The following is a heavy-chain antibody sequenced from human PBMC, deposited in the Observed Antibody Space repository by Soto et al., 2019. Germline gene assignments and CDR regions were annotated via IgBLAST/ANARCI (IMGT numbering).Heavy chain of an antibody. V-gene: IGHV4-39*02. D-gene: IGHD1-26*01. CDR3: PRHEQWVGLTVY. Sequence: QLQLQESGPGLVKPSETLSLTCSVSGGSISSSNYYWAWIRQPPGKGLEWIGGIYHTGETYYNPSLTPRATLPVDTPENHFSLILTSVTATAAALSYCPRHEQWVGLTVYWRRVALVAVSS. CDR2: IYHTGET. J-gene: IGHJ4*02. CDR1: GGSISSSNYY.